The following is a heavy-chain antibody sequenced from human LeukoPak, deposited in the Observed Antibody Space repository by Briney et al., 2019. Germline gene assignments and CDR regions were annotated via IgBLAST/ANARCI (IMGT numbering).Heavy chain of an antibody. V-gene: IGHV4-30-4*01. D-gene: IGHD3-22*01. CDR2: IYYSGST. J-gene: IGHJ4*02. CDR3: ARGAGGVVVSHFDY. CDR1: GGSISSGDYY. Sequence: SQTLSLTCTVPGGSISSGDYYWSWIRQPPGKGLEWIGYIYYSGSTYYNPSLKSRVTISVDTSKNQFSLKLSSVTAADTVVYYCARGAGGVVVSHFDYWGQGTLVTVSS.